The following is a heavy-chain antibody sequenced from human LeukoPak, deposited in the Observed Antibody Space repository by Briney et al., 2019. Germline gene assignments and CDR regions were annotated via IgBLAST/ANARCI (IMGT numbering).Heavy chain of an antibody. CDR1: GGSISSGGSY. Sequence: SETLSLTCTVSGGSISSGGSYWSWIRQHPGKGLEWIGYIYYSGSTYYNPSLKSRVTISVDTSKNQFSLKLSSVTAADTAVYYCAREALTGRLFDYWGQGTLVTVSS. D-gene: IGHD1-20*01. CDR2: IYYSGST. J-gene: IGHJ4*02. CDR3: AREALTGRLFDY. V-gene: IGHV4-31*03.